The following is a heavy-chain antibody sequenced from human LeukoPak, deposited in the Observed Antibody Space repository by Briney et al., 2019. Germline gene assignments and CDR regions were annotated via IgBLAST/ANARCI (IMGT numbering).Heavy chain of an antibody. V-gene: IGHV3-23*01. CDR3: AKKGGYYDILTGLDY. D-gene: IGHD3-9*01. Sequence: GGSLRLSCAASGFTFSSYAMIWVRQAPGKGLEGGSAISGSGGSTYYADSVKGRFTISRDNSKNTLYLQMNSLRAEDTAVYYCAKKGGYYDILTGLDYWGQGTLVTVSS. J-gene: IGHJ4*02. CDR2: ISGSGGST. CDR1: GFTFSSYA.